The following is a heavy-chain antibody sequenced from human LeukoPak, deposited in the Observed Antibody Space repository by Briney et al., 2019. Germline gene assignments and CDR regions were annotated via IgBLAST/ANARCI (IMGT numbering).Heavy chain of an antibody. Sequence: GGSLRLSCAASGFTFSDSYMTWVRQAPGKGLEWVSSISSSSSYIYYADSVKGRFTISRDNSKNTLYLQMNSLRAEDTAVYYCAKVRDTFGLYYYMDVWGKGTTVIVSS. D-gene: IGHD3-16*02. J-gene: IGHJ6*03. CDR3: AKVRDTFGLYYYMDV. CDR1: GFTFSDSY. V-gene: IGHV3-21*01. CDR2: ISSSSSYI.